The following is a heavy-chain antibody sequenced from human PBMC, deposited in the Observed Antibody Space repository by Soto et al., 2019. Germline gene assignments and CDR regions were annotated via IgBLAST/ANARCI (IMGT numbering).Heavy chain of an antibody. D-gene: IGHD6-19*01. CDR2: IYPGDSDT. CDR3: ARYRLAEYYYYGMDV. CDR1: GYSFTSYW. V-gene: IGHV5-51*01. J-gene: IGHJ6*02. Sequence: GESLKISCKGSGYSFTSYWIGWVRQMPGKGLEWMGIIYPGDSDTRYSQSFQGQVTISADKSISTAYLQWSSLKASDTAMYYCARYRLAEYYYYGMDVWGQGTTVTVS.